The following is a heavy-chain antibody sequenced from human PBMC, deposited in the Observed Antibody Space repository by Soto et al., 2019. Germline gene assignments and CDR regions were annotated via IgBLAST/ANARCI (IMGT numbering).Heavy chain of an antibody. J-gene: IGHJ3*02. CDR1: GYTFTSYA. CDR3: ARLTMAQDAFDI. V-gene: IGHV1-18*01. Sequence: QVQLEQSGAEVKKPGASVQVSCKTSGYTFTSYAISWVRQSPGQGLEWMGWISAYNGKTNYAQKLQGRVTMTTDTSTSTAYMELRSLRSDDTAVYYCARLTMAQDAFDIWGQGTVVTVSS. D-gene: IGHD3-10*01. CDR2: ISAYNGKT.